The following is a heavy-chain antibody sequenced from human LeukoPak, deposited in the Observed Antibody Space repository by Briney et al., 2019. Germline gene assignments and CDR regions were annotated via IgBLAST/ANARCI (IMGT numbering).Heavy chain of an antibody. J-gene: IGHJ4*02. CDR2: IYYSGST. Sequence: SETLSLTCTVSGGSISNYYWGWIRQPPGEGLEWIGSIYYSGSTYYNSSLKSRVTMSVDTSKNQFSLKLSSETAADTAVYYCARDRYWRYFDYWGQGTLVTVSS. D-gene: IGHD2-8*02. V-gene: IGHV4-39*07. CDR3: ARDRYWRYFDY. CDR1: GGSISNYY.